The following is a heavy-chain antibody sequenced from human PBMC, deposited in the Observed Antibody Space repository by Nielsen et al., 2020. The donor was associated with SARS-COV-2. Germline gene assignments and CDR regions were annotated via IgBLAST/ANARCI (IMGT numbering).Heavy chain of an antibody. V-gene: IGHV4-39*01. CDR1: GGSISSSSYY. CDR2: IYYSGST. CDR3: ARQTGYYKGSWFDP. D-gene: IGHD3-9*01. J-gene: IGHJ5*02. Sequence: GSLRLSCTVSGGSISSSSYYWGWIRQPPGKGLEWIGSIYYSGSTYYNPSLKSRVTISVDTSKNQFSLKLSSVTAADTAVYYCARQTGYYKGSWFDPWGQGTLVTVSS.